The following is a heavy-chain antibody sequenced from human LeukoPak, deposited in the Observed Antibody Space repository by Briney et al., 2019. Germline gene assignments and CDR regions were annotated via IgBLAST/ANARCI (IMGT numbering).Heavy chain of an antibody. CDR2: INHSGST. Sequence: SSETLSLTCAVFGGSFSGYYWSWIRQPPGKGLEWIGEINHSGSTNYNPSLKSRFTISVDTSKKQFSLKLTSVTAADTAVYYCARDGSYLSAFDIWGQGTMVTVSS. D-gene: IGHD3-10*01. V-gene: IGHV4-34*01. CDR1: GGSFSGYY. J-gene: IGHJ3*02. CDR3: ARDGSYLSAFDI.